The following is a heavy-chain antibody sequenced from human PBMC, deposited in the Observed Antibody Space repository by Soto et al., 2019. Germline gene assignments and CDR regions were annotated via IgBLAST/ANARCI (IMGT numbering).Heavy chain of an antibody. Sequence: ASLKVSCKASGYTFTSYTMHWVRQAPGQRLEWMGWINAGKGNTKYSQKFQGRVTITRDTSATTAYMELSSLRSEDTAVYYCAREREDWFDPWGQGTLVTVSS. CDR3: AREREDWFDP. CDR2: INAGKGNT. J-gene: IGHJ5*02. V-gene: IGHV1-3*01. CDR1: GYTFTSYT. D-gene: IGHD1-26*01.